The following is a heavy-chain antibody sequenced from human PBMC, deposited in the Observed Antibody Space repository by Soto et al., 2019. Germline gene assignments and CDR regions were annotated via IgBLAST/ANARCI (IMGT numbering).Heavy chain of an antibody. Sequence: SVKVSCKASGCTVSSYAISCVRQAPGQVLEWMGGIIPIFGTANYAQKFQGRVTITADESTSTAYMELSSLRSEDTAVYYCASSLQDYYDSSGYPHYYYGMDVWGQGTTVTVSS. CDR3: ASSLQDYYDSSGYPHYYYGMDV. J-gene: IGHJ6*02. V-gene: IGHV1-69*13. CDR1: GCTVSSYA. CDR2: IIPIFGTA. D-gene: IGHD3-22*01.